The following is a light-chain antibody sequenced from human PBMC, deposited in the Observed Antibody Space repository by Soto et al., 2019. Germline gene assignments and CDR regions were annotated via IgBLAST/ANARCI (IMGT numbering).Light chain of an antibody. CDR3: QQYDNWPPLT. V-gene: IGKV3D-15*01. CDR1: QSVGSN. J-gene: IGKJ3*01. Sequence: EIVMTQSPATLSVSPGERATLSCRASQSVGSNLAWYQQKPGQAPRVLIHGTSTRATGVPDRFSGSGSGTEFTLTISSLQSEDSAVYYCQQYDNWPPLTFGPGTKVAIK. CDR2: GTS.